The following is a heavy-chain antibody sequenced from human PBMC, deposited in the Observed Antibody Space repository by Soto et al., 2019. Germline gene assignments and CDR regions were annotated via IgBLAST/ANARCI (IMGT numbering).Heavy chain of an antibody. J-gene: IGHJ6*02. Sequence: QVQLVQSGAEVKKPGSSVNVSCKASGGTFSSYAISWVRQATGQGLEWMGGIIPIFGTANYAQKFQGRVTMTADKPTSTADMGLSSRRCEDTAVYDCARTDDSNHEGYYYDGRDGWGQGTTGTVSS. V-gene: IGHV1-69*06. CDR2: IIPIFGTA. CDR1: GGTFSSYA. D-gene: IGHD4-4*01. CDR3: ARTDDSNHEGYYYDGRDG.